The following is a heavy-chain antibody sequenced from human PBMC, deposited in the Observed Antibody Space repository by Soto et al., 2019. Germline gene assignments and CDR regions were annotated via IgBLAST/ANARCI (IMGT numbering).Heavy chain of an antibody. CDR2: IYYTGST. CDR1: GGSISSGGYY. D-gene: IGHD4-17*01. CDR3: VRTQDYGDYGLGY. J-gene: IGHJ4*02. V-gene: IGHV4-31*03. Sequence: QVQLQESGPGLVKPSQTLSLTCSVSGGSISSGGYYWSWIRQHPGKGLEWIGYIYYTGSTNYNPSLKSRVTISVDTSKKQFSLKLSSVTAADTAVYYCVRTQDYGDYGLGYWGQGTLVIVSS.